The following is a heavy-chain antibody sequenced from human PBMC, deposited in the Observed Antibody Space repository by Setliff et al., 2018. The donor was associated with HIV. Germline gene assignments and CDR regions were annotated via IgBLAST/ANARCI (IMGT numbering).Heavy chain of an antibody. Sequence: SETLSLTCAVYGGSFSGYYWSWIRQPPGKGLEWIGEINHSGSTNYNPSLKSRVTISVDTSKNQFSLKLSSVTAADTAVYYCARDSSDTAMVIGRSFDYWGQGTLVTVSS. CDR1: GGSFSGYY. CDR2: INHSGST. V-gene: IGHV4-34*01. J-gene: IGHJ4*02. D-gene: IGHD5-18*01. CDR3: ARDSSDTAMVIGRSFDY.